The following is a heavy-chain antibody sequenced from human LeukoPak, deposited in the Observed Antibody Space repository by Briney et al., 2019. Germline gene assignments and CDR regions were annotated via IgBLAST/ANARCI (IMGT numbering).Heavy chain of an antibody. Sequence: SVTVSCKASGGTFSSYAISWVRQAPGQGLEWMGGIIPIFGTANYAQKFQGRVTITADKSTSTAYMELSSLRSEDTAVYYCARVNSGWDYYFDYWGQGTLVTVSS. CDR3: ARVNSGWDYYFDY. J-gene: IGHJ4*02. V-gene: IGHV1-69*06. CDR2: IIPIFGTA. D-gene: IGHD6-19*01. CDR1: GGTFSSYA.